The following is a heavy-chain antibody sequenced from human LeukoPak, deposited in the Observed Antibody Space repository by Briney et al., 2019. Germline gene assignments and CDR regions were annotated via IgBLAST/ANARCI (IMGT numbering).Heavy chain of an antibody. CDR3: ARMGGYSGYATH. CDR2: IYSSGSA. CDR1: GGSISPYY. D-gene: IGHD5-12*01. Sequence: SETLSLTCTVSGGSISPYYWSWIRQPPGKGLEWIGYIYSSGSANYNPSLKSRVTISVDTSKNQFSLKLTSVTAADTAVYYCARMGGYSGYATHRGQGTLVAVSS. J-gene: IGHJ4*02. V-gene: IGHV4-59*08.